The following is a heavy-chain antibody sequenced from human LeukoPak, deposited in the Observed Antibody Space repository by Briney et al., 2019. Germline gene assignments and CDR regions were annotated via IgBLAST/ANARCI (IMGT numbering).Heavy chain of an antibody. J-gene: IGHJ4*02. CDR1: GYTFTNFY. V-gene: IGHV1-2*02. Sequence: ASVKVSCKASGYTFTNFYIHWLRQAPGQGLEWLGCINSNSGVINSAQRFQGRVTMTRDTSISTADMELSMLRSDDTAVFYCARDLRGYDYLDYWGQGTLVPVSS. CDR3: ARDLRGYDYLDY. D-gene: IGHD5-12*01. CDR2: INSNSGVI.